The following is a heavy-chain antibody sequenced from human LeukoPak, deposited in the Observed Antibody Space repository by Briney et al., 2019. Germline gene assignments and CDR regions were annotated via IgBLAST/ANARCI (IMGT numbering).Heavy chain of an antibody. V-gene: IGHV3-30*18. CDR2: ISYDGSNK. CDR3: AKGWFGEPLDY. J-gene: IGHJ4*02. CDR1: GFTFSSHG. Sequence: GRSLGLSCAASGFTFSSHGMHWVRQAPGKGLEWVAVISYDGSNKYYADSVKGRFTISRDHSKSTLYLQMNSLRAEDTAVYYCAKGWFGEPLDYWGQGTLVTVSS. D-gene: IGHD3-10*01.